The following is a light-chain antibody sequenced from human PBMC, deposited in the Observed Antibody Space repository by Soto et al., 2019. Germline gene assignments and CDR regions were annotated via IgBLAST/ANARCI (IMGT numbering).Light chain of an antibody. J-gene: IGKJ1*01. Sequence: DIQMTQSPSSLSASVGDRVTITCRASQSINNYLNWYQQKPGKVPKLLIYAASTLQSGVPLRFSGSGSGTDFTLTISGLQPEDFATYYCQQSHSTVGRTFGQGTKVEIK. V-gene: IGKV1-39*01. CDR1: QSINNY. CDR2: AAS. CDR3: QQSHSTVGRT.